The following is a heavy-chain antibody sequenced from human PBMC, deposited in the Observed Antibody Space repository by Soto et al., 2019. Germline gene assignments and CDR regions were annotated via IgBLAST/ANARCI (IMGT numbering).Heavy chain of an antibody. Sequence: LRLSCAASGFTVSSNYMSWVRQAPGQGLEWVSVICSGGSTYYADSVKGRFTITRDNSKNTLYLQMNSLRAEDTAVYYCARGTITSDDNYYYYYYGMDVWGQGTTVTVSS. CDR2: ICSGGST. J-gene: IGHJ6*02. CDR3: ARGTITSDDNYYYYYYGMDV. D-gene: IGHD5-12*01. CDR1: GFTVSSNY. V-gene: IGHV3-53*01.